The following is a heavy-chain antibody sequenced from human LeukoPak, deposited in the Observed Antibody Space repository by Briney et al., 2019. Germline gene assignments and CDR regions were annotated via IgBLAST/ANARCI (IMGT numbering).Heavy chain of an antibody. CDR2: ITSSGAYI. CDR1: GFTFNYYN. J-gene: IGHJ3*02. CDR3: ARVKEASAFDI. Sequence: GGSLRLSCAASGFTFNYYNMNWVRQAPGKALEWVSSITSSGAYIFYADSVRGRFTISRDNAKDSLYLQMNSLGPEDTAVYYCARVKEASAFDIWGQGTMVTVSS. V-gene: IGHV3-21*01. D-gene: IGHD5-12*01.